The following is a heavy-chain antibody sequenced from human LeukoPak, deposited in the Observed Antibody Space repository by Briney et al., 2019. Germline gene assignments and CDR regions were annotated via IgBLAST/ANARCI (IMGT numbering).Heavy chain of an antibody. J-gene: IGHJ4*02. D-gene: IGHD2-15*01. CDR3: VKAQGYCGSGTCYFDY. CDR1: GFTFSSYV. Sequence: QPGGSLRLSCSASGFTFSSYVMYWVRQAPGKALAYVSAINNNGGTTSYADSVKGRFTISRDNSKNTLSLQMSSLRVEDTAVYYCVKAQGYCGSGTCYFDYWGRGTLVTVSS. V-gene: IGHV3-64D*08. CDR2: INNNGGTT.